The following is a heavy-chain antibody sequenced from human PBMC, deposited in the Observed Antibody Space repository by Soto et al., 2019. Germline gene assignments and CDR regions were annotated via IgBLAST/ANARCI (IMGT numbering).Heavy chain of an antibody. CDR3: ARGPTMIVVVAYYFDY. D-gene: IGHD3-22*01. J-gene: IGHJ4*02. CDR1: GYTFTSYA. CDR2: INAGNGNT. V-gene: IGHV1-3*01. Sequence: ASVKVSCKASGYTFTSYAMHWVRQAPGQRLEWMGWINAGNGNTKYSQKFQGRVTITRDTSASTAYMELSSLRSEDTAVYYCARGPTMIVVVAYYFDYWGQGTRVTVSS.